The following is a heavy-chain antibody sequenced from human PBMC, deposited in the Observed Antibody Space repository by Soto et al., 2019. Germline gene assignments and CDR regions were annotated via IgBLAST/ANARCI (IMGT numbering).Heavy chain of an antibody. J-gene: IGHJ5*02. CDR3: ATWIYINWFAP. CDR2: IHHSGST. CDR1: GTSISSYY. D-gene: IGHD2-2*03. Sequence: SETLSLTCTVSGTSISSYYWSWIRQPPGQELEWIGYIHHSGSTNYNPSLKSRVTMSLDTSKNQFSLHLNSVTAADTAVYYCATWIYINWFAPWGQGTLVTVSS. V-gene: IGHV4-59*01.